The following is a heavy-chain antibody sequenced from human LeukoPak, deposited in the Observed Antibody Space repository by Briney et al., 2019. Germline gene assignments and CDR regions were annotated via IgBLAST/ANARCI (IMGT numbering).Heavy chain of an antibody. CDR1: GGSFSGYY. CDR2: INHSGST. CDR3: ARGSGSPLYYYYGMDV. J-gene: IGHJ6*04. Sequence: SEALSLTCAVHGGSFSGYYCSWIRQPPGKGVEWGGEINHSGSTNYNPSLKSRVTISVDTSKNQFSLKLRSVTAADTAVYYCARGSGSPLYYYYGMDVWGKGTTVTVSS. V-gene: IGHV4-34*01. D-gene: IGHD3-10*01.